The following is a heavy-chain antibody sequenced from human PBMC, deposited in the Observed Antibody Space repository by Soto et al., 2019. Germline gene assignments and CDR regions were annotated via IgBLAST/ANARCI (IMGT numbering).Heavy chain of an antibody. CDR2: IIPIFGTA. Sequence: SVKVSCKASGGTFSSYAISWVRQAPGQGLEWMGGIIPIFGTANYAQKFQGRGTITADESTSTAYMELSSLSSEDTAVYYCARPQEDTRITIFGVVIPPAPYYYYYYGMDVWGQGTTVTVSS. V-gene: IGHV1-69*13. D-gene: IGHD3-3*01. J-gene: IGHJ6*02. CDR3: ARPQEDTRITIFGVVIPPAPYYYYYYGMDV. CDR1: GGTFSSYA.